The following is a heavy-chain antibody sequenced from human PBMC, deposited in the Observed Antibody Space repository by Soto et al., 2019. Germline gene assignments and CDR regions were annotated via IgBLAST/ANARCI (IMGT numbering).Heavy chain of an antibody. CDR3: AKHMVRGARDAFDI. J-gene: IGHJ3*02. CDR1: GFMFAHYA. CDR2: ISGSGGST. V-gene: IGHV3-23*01. D-gene: IGHD3-10*01. Sequence: GGALRLSCAASGFMFAHYAMGWVRQAPGKGLEWVSAISGSGGSTYYADSVKGRFTISRDNSKNTLYLQMNSLRAEDTAVYYCAKHMVRGARDAFDIWGQGTTVTVSS.